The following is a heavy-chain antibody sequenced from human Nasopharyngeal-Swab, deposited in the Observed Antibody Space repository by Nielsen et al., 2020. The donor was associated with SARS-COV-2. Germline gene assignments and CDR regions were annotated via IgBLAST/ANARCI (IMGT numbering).Heavy chain of an antibody. Sequence: WIRQPPGKGLEWVSSINSSSSYIYYADSVKGRFTISRDNAKNSLYLQMNSLRAEDTAVYYCARPGLGYWGQGTLVTVSS. CDR3: ARPGLGY. J-gene: IGHJ4*02. CDR2: INSSSSYI. V-gene: IGHV3-21*01.